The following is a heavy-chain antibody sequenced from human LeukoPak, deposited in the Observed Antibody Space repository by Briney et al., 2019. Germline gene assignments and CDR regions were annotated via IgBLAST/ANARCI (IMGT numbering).Heavy chain of an antibody. J-gene: IGHJ6*02. CDR3: ARDSWIYYYGMDV. D-gene: IGHD2-2*03. CDR1: GYTFTSYY. Sequence: ASVKVSCKASGYTFTSYYMHWVRQAPGQGLEWIGIINPSGGSTSYAQKFQGRVTMTRDTSTSTVYMELSSLRSEDTAVYYCARDSWIYYYGMDVWGQGTTVTVSS. CDR2: INPSGGST. V-gene: IGHV1-46*01.